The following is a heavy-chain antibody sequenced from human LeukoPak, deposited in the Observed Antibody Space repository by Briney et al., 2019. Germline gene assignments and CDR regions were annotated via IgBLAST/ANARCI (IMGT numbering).Heavy chain of an antibody. Sequence: PGRSLGLSCAASGFTFDDYAMHWVRQAPGKGLEWVSGISWNSGSIGYADSVKGRFTISRDNAKNSLYLQMNSLRAEDTALYYCAKALDLAVAGFDYWGQGTLVTVSS. CDR1: GFTFDDYA. CDR2: ISWNSGSI. V-gene: IGHV3-9*01. CDR3: AKALDLAVAGFDY. D-gene: IGHD6-19*01. J-gene: IGHJ4*02.